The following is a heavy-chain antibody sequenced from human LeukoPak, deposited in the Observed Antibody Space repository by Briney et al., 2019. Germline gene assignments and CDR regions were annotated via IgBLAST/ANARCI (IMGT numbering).Heavy chain of an antibody. V-gene: IGHV1-69*05. J-gene: IGHJ5*01. CDR1: GGTFSSYA. Sequence: SVKVSCKASGGTFSSYAFSWVRQAPGQGLEWMGGIIPIFGTTNYAEQFQGRVTITTDESTNTSYLDLSSLRSEDTAAYYCAKDDGSATMGFDSWGQGTLVSVSS. CDR3: AKDDGSATMGFDS. D-gene: IGHD1-26*01. CDR2: IIPIFGTT.